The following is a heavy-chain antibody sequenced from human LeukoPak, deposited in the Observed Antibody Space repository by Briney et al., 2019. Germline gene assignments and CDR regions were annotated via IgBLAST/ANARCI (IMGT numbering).Heavy chain of an antibody. CDR1: GFTFSSYA. Sequence: PGGSLRLSCAASGFTFSSYAMSWVRQAPGKGLEWVSAISGSGGSTYYADSVKGRFTISRDNAKNSLYLQMNSLRAEDTAVYYCARDSRSGWYVPCDYWGQGTLSPSPQ. CDR3: ARDSRSGWYVPCDY. CDR2: ISGSGGST. V-gene: IGHV3-23*01. J-gene: IGHJ4*02. D-gene: IGHD6-19*01.